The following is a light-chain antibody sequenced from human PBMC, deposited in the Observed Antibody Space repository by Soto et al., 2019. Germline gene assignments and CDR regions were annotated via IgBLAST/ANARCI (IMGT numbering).Light chain of an antibody. Sequence: DIQLTHSPPTLSASVGDRVTITCRASQSIRYYLAWYQQMPGKAPKLLIYGASSLQSGVPSRFSGSGSGTEFTLTISSLQPDDFATYFCQHHNSYSQTFGQGTKV. CDR2: GAS. J-gene: IGKJ1*01. CDR3: QHHNSYSQT. CDR1: QSIRYY. V-gene: IGKV1-5*01.